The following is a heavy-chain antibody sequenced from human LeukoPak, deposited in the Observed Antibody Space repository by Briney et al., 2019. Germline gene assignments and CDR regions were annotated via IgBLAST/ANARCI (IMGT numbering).Heavy chain of an antibody. V-gene: IGHV3-49*03. Sequence: GGSLRLSCTASGFTFGDYAMSWIRQAPGKGLEWVGFIRSKAYGETADYAASAKGRFTISRDDSKAIAYLQMNSLKTEDTAVYHCTRDRGAYNLYDYWGQGTLVTVSS. D-gene: IGHD1-1*01. CDR3: TRDRGAYNLYDY. CDR1: GFTFGDYA. CDR2: IRSKAYGETA. J-gene: IGHJ4*02.